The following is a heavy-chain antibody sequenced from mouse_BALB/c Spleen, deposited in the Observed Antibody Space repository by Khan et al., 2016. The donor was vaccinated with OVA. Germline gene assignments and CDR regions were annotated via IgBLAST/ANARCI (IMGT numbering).Heavy chain of an antibody. CDR3: ARDRVKDYRYVAY. Sequence: EVELVESGGGLVQPGDSLRLSCATSGFTFTDYYMSWVRQPPGKALEWLGFIRNKANGYTTEYSASVKGRFTISRDNSQSILYLQMNTLRAEDSATYYCARDRVKDYRYVAYWGQGTLVTVSA. CDR1: GFTFTDYY. D-gene: IGHD2-14*01. CDR2: IRNKANGYTT. J-gene: IGHJ3*01. V-gene: IGHV7-3*02.